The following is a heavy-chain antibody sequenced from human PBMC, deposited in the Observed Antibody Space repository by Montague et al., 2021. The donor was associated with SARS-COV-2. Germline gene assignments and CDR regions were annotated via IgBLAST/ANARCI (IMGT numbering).Heavy chain of an antibody. CDR2: IDPSDSNT. Sequence: QSVAEVKTPGESLRISCKGSGYGFTTYWINWVRQMPGKGLEWMGKIDPSDSNTNYSPSFQGHVTISVDRSISTAYLQWRSLKASDTAMYYCATPDYWGQGTLVTVSS. J-gene: IGHJ4*02. V-gene: IGHV5-10-1*01. CDR1: GYGFTTYW. CDR3: ATPDY.